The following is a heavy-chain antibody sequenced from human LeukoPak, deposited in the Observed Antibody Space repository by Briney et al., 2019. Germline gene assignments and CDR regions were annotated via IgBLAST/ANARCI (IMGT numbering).Heavy chain of an antibody. CDR3: ARDRGIHLENWFDP. D-gene: IGHD3-10*01. CDR1: GFTFSSYG. J-gene: IGHJ5*02. V-gene: IGHV3-33*01. Sequence: PGGSLGLSCAASGFTFSSYGMHWVRHAPGKGLEWVAVIWYDGSNKYYADSVKGRFTISRDNSKNTLYLQMNSLRAEDTAVYYCARDRGIHLENWFDPWGQGTLVTVSS. CDR2: IWYDGSNK.